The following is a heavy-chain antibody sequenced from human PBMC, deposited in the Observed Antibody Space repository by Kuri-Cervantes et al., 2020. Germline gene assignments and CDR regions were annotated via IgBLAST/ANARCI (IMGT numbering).Heavy chain of an antibody. CDR2: ISYDGSNK. Sequence: GGSLRLSCAASGFTFSSYGMHWVRQAPGKGLEWVAVISYDGSNKYYADSVKGRFTISRDNSKNTLYLQMNSLRAEDTAVYYCAKGEDTAMVQGHGMDVWGQGTTVTVSS. V-gene: IGHV3-30*18. D-gene: IGHD5-18*01. CDR3: AKGEDTAMVQGHGMDV. J-gene: IGHJ6*02. CDR1: GFTFSSYG.